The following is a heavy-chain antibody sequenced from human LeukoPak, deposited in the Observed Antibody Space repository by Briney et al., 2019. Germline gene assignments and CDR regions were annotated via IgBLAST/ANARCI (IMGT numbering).Heavy chain of an antibody. CDR1: GFTFSIYG. CDR2: ISSHGGST. D-gene: IGHD2-2*01. J-gene: IGHJ4*02. Sequence: HPGGSLRLSCAASGFTFSIYGMHWVRQAPGKGLEYVSAISSHGGSTYYVDSVKGRFTISRDNSRNTPYLQMGSLRAEDMAVYYCARDGCTTTACYDYWGQGTLVTVSS. CDR3: ARDGCTTTACYDY. V-gene: IGHV3-64*02.